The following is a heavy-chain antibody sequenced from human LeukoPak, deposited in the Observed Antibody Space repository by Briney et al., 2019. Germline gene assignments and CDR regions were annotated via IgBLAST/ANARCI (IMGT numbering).Heavy chain of an antibody. CDR2: IKQDGSEK. J-gene: IGHJ4*02. V-gene: IGHV3-7*01. CDR1: GFTFSSYW. Sequence: GGSLRLSCAASGFTFSSYWMSWVRQAPGKGLEWVANIKQDGSEKYYVDSVKGRFTISRDNAKNSLYLQMNSLRAEDTAVYYCARAPGYSGYDRTFDYWGQGTLVTVSS. D-gene: IGHD5-12*01. CDR3: ARAPGYSGYDRTFDY.